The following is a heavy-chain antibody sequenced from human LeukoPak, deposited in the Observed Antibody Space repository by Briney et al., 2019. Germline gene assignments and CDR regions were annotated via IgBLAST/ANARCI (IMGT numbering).Heavy chain of an antibody. CDR1: GFTFSSYA. J-gene: IGHJ4*02. CDR2: ISGSGGNT. D-gene: IGHD6-19*01. V-gene: IGHV3-23*01. Sequence: GGSLRLSCAASGFTFSSYAMSWVRQAPGKGLEWVSAISGSGGNTYYADSVKDRFTISRDNSKNTLYLQMNSLRAEDTAVYYCAKSSSGWYNFDYWGQGTLVTVSS. CDR3: AKSSSGWYNFDY.